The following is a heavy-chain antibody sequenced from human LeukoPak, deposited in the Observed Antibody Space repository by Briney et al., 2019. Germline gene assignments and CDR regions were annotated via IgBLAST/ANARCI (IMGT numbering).Heavy chain of an antibody. Sequence: GASVKVSCKASGYTFTSYAMNWVRQAPGQGLEWMGWINTNTGNPTYAQGFTGRFVFSLDTSVSTAYLQISSLKAEDTAVYYCARVGLDVGNNYYGSGSYYTGDYWGQGTLVTVSS. V-gene: IGHV7-4-1*02. D-gene: IGHD3-10*01. CDR2: INTNTGNP. J-gene: IGHJ4*02. CDR3: ARVGLDVGNNYYGSGSYYTGDY. CDR1: GYTFTSYA.